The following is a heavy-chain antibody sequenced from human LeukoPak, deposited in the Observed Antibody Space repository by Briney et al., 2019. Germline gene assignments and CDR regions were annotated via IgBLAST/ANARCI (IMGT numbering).Heavy chain of an antibody. V-gene: IGHV4-39*02. Sequence: SETLSLTCTVSGGSISSSSYYWGWIRQPPGKGLEWIGSIYYSGSTYYNPSLKSRVSMSLDMSKNQFSLSLSSVTAADTAIYYCAREVITPGDSDGFDLWGQGTMVSVSS. D-gene: IGHD2-2*01. J-gene: IGHJ3*01. CDR3: AREVITPGDSDGFDL. CDR1: GGSISSSSYY. CDR2: IYYSGST.